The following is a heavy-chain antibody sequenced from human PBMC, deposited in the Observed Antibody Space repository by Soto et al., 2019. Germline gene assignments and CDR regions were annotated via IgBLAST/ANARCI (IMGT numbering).Heavy chain of an antibody. J-gene: IGHJ5*02. CDR2: IYPGDSDT. Sequence: GESLKISCKGSGYSFTSYWIGWVRQMPGKGLEWMGIIYPGDSDTRYSPSFQGQVTISADKSISTAYLQWSSLKASDTAMYYCARLAYYYDSSGYGTYNWFDPWGQGTLVTVSS. D-gene: IGHD3-22*01. CDR1: GYSFTSYW. V-gene: IGHV5-51*01. CDR3: ARLAYYYDSSGYGTYNWFDP.